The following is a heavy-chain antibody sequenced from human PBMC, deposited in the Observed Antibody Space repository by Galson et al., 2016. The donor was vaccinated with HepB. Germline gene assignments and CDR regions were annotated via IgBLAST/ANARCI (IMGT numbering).Heavy chain of an antibody. CDR3: ARFIASPWNDYYYYGMDV. CDR2: ISNDGSNK. Sequence: SLRLSCAVSGYPFSNFAMHWVRQAPGMGLEWLAVISNDGSNKYFADSVKGRFTISRDNSKNTLYLQMNSLRAEDTAVYYCARFIASPWNDYYYYGMDVWGKGTTVTVSS. J-gene: IGHJ6*04. CDR1: GYPFSNFA. V-gene: IGHV3-30-3*01. D-gene: IGHD1-1*01.